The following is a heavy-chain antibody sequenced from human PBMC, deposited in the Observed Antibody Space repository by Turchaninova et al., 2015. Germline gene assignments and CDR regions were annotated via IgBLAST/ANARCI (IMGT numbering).Heavy chain of an antibody. CDR2: ITPIFGTS. J-gene: IGHJ6*02. CDR3: ASGIVVVVAANYYYYGMDV. D-gene: IGHD2-15*01. CDR1: GGPFSSYA. V-gene: IGHV1-69*01. Sequence: QVQLVQSGAEVTKPGSSVKVSCKASGGPFSSYAIRGVRQAPGKGLEWMGGITPIFGTSTDAQKFQGRVTITADESTSTAYMELSSLRSEDTAVYYCASGIVVVVAANYYYYGMDVWGQGTTVTVSS.